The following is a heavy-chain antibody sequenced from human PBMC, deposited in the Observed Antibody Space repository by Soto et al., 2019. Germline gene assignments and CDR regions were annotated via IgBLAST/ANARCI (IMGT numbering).Heavy chain of an antibody. Sequence: SVKVSCKASGGTFSSYAISWVRQAPGQGLEWMGGIIPIFGTANYAQKFQGRVTITADKSTSTAYMELSSLRSEDTAVYYCARLYSSGWRPSKYYFDYWGQGTLVTVS. CDR3: ARLYSSGWRPSKYYFDY. D-gene: IGHD6-19*01. V-gene: IGHV1-69*06. CDR1: GGTFSSYA. J-gene: IGHJ4*02. CDR2: IIPIFGTA.